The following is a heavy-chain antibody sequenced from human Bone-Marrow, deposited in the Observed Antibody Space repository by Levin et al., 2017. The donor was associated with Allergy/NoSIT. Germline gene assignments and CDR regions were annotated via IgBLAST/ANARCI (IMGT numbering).Heavy chain of an antibody. CDR1: RGTFRSYA. J-gene: IGHJ4*02. CDR2: ILPIFGTP. V-gene: IGHV1-69*01. CDR3: ASTPGRAHGDSFDY. Sequence: KTGESLKISCKASRGTFRSYAINWVRQAPGQGLEWMGGILPIFGTPHYAQKFQDRVTITADDSTSTAYMEVSGLRFDDTAVYYCASTPGRAHGDSFDYWGQGTLVTVSS. D-gene: IGHD1-26*01.